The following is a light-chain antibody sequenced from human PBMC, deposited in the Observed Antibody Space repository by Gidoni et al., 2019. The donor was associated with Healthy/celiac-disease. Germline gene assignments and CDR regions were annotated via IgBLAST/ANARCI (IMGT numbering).Light chain of an antibody. CDR1: QSISSY. V-gene: IGKV1-39*01. CDR3: QQSYSILT. J-gene: IGKJ4*01. CDR2: TAS. Sequence: DIQMTQSPSSLSASVGDRVTITCRASQSISSYLNWYQQKPGKAPKLLIYTASSLQSGVPSRFSGSGSGTDFILTISSLQPEDFATYYCQQSYSILTFGGGTKVEIK.